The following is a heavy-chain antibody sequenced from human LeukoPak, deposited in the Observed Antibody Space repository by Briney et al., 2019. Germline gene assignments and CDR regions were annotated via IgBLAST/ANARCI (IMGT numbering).Heavy chain of an antibody. CDR1: GGPFSGYS. V-gene: IGHV4-34*01. CDR2: INHSGGT. J-gene: IGHJ4*02. Sequence: NPSETLSLTCAVYGGPFSGYSWNWIRQPPVKGLEWIGEINHSGGTNYNPSLKSRVTISVDTSKKQFSLKLSSVTAADTAVYYCARGVDYYGVWGQGTLVTVSS. D-gene: IGHD3-10*01. CDR3: ARGVDYYGV.